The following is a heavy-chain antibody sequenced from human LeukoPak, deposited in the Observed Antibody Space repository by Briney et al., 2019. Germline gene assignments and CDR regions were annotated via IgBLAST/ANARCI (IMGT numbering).Heavy chain of an antibody. CDR1: GYRFATYW. V-gene: IGHV5-51*01. CDR3: ARHFTSGWSGMDV. CDR2: IYPGDSDT. D-gene: IGHD6-19*01. J-gene: IGHJ6*02. Sequence: EEPLKISCKGSGYRFATYWIGWVRQMPGKGLEWMGIIYPGDSDTRYSPSFQGQVTISADKSFTTAYLQWSSLKASDTAMYYCARHFTSGWSGMDVWGQGTTVSVSS.